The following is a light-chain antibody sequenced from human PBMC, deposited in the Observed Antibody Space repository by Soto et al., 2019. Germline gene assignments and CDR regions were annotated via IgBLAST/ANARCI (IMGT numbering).Light chain of an antibody. CDR2: SAS. J-gene: IGKJ5*01. CDR3: QQYGSSLIT. Sequence: EIVLTQSPGTLSLSPGERATLSCRASQSVSSSYLAWYQKKPRQAPRLLIYSASSRATGIPDMFSGSASGKDFTLTISRLAPEDVAVYYCQQYGSSLITFGQGTRLE. CDR1: QSVSSSY. V-gene: IGKV3-20*01.